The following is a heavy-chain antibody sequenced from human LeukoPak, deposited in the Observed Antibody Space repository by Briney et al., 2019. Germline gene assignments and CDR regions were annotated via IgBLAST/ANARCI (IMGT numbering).Heavy chain of an antibody. V-gene: IGHV3-30*18. CDR1: GFTFSSYS. CDR2: MSNSGENT. J-gene: IGHJ4*02. D-gene: IGHD4-17*01. CDR3: AKGGASVTRYVDY. Sequence: GGSLRLSCAASGFTFSSYSMQWVRQTPGKGLEWVGIMSNSGENTFYGEAVKGRFAISRDNSQNTLYLQMNSLRPEDTAVYYCAKGGASVTRYVDYWGQGTLVTVSS.